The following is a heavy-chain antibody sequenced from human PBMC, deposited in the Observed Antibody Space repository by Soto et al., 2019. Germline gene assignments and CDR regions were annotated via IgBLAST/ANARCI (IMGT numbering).Heavy chain of an antibody. CDR1: GFTFSSYE. J-gene: IGHJ5*02. D-gene: IGHD3-22*01. CDR2: ISSSGSTI. CDR3: ARDFTYYYDSSGSWFDP. V-gene: IGHV3-48*03. Sequence: GGSLRLSCAASGFTFSSYEMNWVRQAPGKGLEWVSYISSSGSTIYYADSVKGRFTISRDNAKNSLYLQMNSLRAEDTAVYYCARDFTYYYDSSGSWFDPWGQGTLVTVSS.